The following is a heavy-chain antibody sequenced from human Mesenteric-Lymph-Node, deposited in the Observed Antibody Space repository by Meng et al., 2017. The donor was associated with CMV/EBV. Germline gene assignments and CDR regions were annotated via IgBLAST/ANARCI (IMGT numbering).Heavy chain of an antibody. Sequence: ASVKVSCKASGYTFTGYYMHWVRQAPGQGLEWMGWINPNTGGTNFAQKFQGRVTMTRDTSTSTAYMELSRLTTDDTAVYYCARYYPLGWLDHWGQGTLVTVSS. CDR3: ARYYPLGWLDH. V-gene: IGHV1-2*02. CDR1: GYTFTGYY. J-gene: IGHJ5*02. CDR2: INPNTGGT. D-gene: IGHD3-10*01.